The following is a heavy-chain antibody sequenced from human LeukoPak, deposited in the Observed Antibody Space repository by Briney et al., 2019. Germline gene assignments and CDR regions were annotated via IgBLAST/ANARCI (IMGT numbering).Heavy chain of an antibody. CDR2: FDPEDVDT. Sequence: ASVKVSCKVSEYTLIGLSVHWVRLAPGKGLEWMGGFDPEDVDTIYAQKFEGRVTMTEDTSTDTAYLELSSLRSEDTAVYYCATILLSKKRYYDFWTSAFDFWGQGTLVTVSS. D-gene: IGHD3-3*01. CDR1: EYTLIGLS. CDR3: ATILLSKKRYYDFWTSAFDF. V-gene: IGHV1-24*01. J-gene: IGHJ3*01.